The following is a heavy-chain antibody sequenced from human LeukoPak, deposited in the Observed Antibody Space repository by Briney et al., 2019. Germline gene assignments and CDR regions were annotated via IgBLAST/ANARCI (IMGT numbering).Heavy chain of an antibody. J-gene: IGHJ4*01. CDR3: ARYYDFWSGYSKYYFDY. CDR2: ISAYNGNT. D-gene: IGHD3-3*01. CDR1: GYTFTSYG. Sequence: ASVKVSCKASGYTFTSYGISWVRQAPGQGLEWMGWISAYNGNTNYAQKLQGRVTMTTDTSTSTAYMELRSLRSDDTAVYYCARYYDFWSGYSKYYFDYWGQEPWSPSPQ. V-gene: IGHV1-18*01.